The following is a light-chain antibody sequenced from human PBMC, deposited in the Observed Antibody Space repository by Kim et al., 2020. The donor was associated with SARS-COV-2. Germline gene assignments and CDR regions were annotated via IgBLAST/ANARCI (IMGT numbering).Light chain of an antibody. CDR3: NSRDSSGVV. V-gene: IGLV3-19*01. Sequence: SVDLGQTVRITCQGDRLRNYYASWYQQKPGQAPVLVFYGKNNRPSGIPERFSGSSSRNTASLTITGTQAEDEADYYCNSRDSSGVVFGGGTKVTVL. J-gene: IGLJ2*01. CDR2: GKN. CDR1: RLRNYY.